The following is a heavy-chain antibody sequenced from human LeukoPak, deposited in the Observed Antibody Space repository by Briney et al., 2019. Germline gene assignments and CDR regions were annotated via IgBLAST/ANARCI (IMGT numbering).Heavy chain of an antibody. V-gene: IGHV4-39*07. D-gene: IGHD2-15*01. CDR1: GGSISSSSYY. J-gene: IGHJ4*02. CDR3: ARERRSGTGGYIVVVVAATYYFDY. CDR2: INHSGST. Sequence: SETLSLTCTVSGGSISSSSYYWSWIRQPPGKGLEWIGEINHSGSTNYNPSLKSRVTISVDTSKNQFSLKLSSVTAADTAVYYCARERRSGTGGYIVVVVAATYYFDYWGQGTLVTVSS.